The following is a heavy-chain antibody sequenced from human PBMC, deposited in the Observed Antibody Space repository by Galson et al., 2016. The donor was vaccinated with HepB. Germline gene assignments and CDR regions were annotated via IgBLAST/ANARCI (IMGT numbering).Heavy chain of an antibody. D-gene: IGHD1-26*01. CDR3: ARGGGGSYSIGNFYYYMDV. J-gene: IGHJ6*03. Sequence: SLRLSCAPSGFTFSYFGMHWVRQAPGKGLEWVAVIWYDGSDKYYADSVKDRFTISRDNSKNTLFLQMNSLRAEDTAVYYCARGGGGSYSIGNFYYYMDVWGKGTTVTVSS. CDR1: GFTFSYFG. CDR2: IWYDGSDK. V-gene: IGHV3-33*01.